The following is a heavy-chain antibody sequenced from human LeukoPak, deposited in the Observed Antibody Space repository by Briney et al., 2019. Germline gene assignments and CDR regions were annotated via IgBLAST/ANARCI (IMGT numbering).Heavy chain of an antibody. D-gene: IGHD3-22*01. Sequence: SETLSLTCTVSGDSINSHYWSWIQQPPGKGLEWIGYISYNGNTNYNPSLKSRVTITVDSSKNQFSLKMNSVTAADTAMYYCARGLSITMIVRWFDPWGQGTLVTVSS. CDR2: ISYNGNT. V-gene: IGHV4-59*11. CDR3: ARGLSITMIVRWFDP. J-gene: IGHJ5*02. CDR1: GDSINSHY.